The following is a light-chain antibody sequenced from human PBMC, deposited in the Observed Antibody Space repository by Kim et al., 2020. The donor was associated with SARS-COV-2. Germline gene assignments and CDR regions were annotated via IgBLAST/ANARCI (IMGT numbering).Light chain of an antibody. J-gene: IGLJ3*02. V-gene: IGLV6-57*01. Sequence: KTVTISCTHNSGSIASNYVQWYQQRPGSSSTTVIYEDNQRPSGVPDRFSGSIDSSSNSASLTISGLQTEDEADYYFQSYDSSSHAVFAGGTKLTVL. CDR1: SGSIASNY. CDR3: QSYDSSSHAV. CDR2: EDN.